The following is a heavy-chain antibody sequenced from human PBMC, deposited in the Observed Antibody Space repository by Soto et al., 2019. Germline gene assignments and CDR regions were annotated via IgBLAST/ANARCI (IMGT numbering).Heavy chain of an antibody. J-gene: IGHJ6*02. CDR1: GGSISSYY. D-gene: IGHD5-18*01. Sequence: PSETLSLTCTVSGGSISSYYWSWIRQPPGKGLEWIGYIYYSGSTNYNPSLKSRVTISVDTSKNQFSLKLSSVTAADTAVYYCARGDTAIYYYGMDVWGQGTTVTVS. V-gene: IGHV4-59*01. CDR3: ARGDTAIYYYGMDV. CDR2: IYYSGST.